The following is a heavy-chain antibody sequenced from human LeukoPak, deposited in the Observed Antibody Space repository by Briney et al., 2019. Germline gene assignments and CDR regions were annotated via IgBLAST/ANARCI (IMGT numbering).Heavy chain of an antibody. CDR3: ARNELISSNYYYYGMDV. V-gene: IGHV4-31*03. J-gene: IGHJ6*02. CDR2: INYSGNT. Sequence: SQTLSLTCTVSGGSISSGGHYWTWIRQNPGKGLEWIGYINYSGNTYYNPSLKSRVTISVDTSKNQFSLKLSSVTAADTAVYYCARNELISSNYYYYGMDVWGQGTTVTVSS. CDR1: GGSISSGGHY.